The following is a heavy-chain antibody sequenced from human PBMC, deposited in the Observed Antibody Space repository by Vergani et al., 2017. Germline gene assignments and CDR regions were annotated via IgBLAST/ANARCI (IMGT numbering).Heavy chain of an antibody. Sequence: QVQLVESGGGVVQPGRSLRLSCAASGFTFSSYGMHWVRQAPGKGLEWVAVISYDGSNKYYADSVKGRFTISRDNSKNTLYMQMNSLRAEDTAVYYCAXGPTGYSSGWYVGALDYWGQGTLVTVSS. CDR1: GFTFSSYG. CDR3: AXGPTGYSSGWYVGALDY. CDR2: ISYDGSNK. J-gene: IGHJ4*02. D-gene: IGHD6-19*01. V-gene: IGHV3-30*18.